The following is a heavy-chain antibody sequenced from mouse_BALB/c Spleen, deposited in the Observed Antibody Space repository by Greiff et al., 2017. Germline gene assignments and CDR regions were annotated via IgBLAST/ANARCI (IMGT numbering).Heavy chain of an antibody. CDR2: IDPANGNT. V-gene: IGHV14-3*02. CDR3: ARDWYFDV. CDR1: GFNIKDTY. J-gene: IGHJ1*01. Sequence: GQLQQSGAELVKPGASVKLSCTASGFNIKDTYMHWVKQRPEQGLEWIGRIDPANGNTKYDPKFQGKATITADTSSNTAYLQLSSLTSEDTAVYYCARDWYFDVWGAGTTVTVSA.